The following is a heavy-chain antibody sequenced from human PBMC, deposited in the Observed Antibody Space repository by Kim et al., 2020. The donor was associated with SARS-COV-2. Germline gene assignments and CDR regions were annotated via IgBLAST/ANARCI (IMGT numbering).Heavy chain of an antibody. J-gene: IGHJ4*02. CDR2: FRSKAYGGTT. CDR1: GFTFGDYA. V-gene: IGHV3-49*04. D-gene: IGHD3-22*01. CDR3: TRGPYDSSGYYGY. Sequence: GGSLRLSCTASGFTFGDYAMSWVRQAPGKGLEWVGFFRSKAYGGTTEYAASVKGRFTISRDDSKSIAYLQMNSLKTEDTAVYYCTRGPYDSSGYYGYWGQGSLVTVSS.